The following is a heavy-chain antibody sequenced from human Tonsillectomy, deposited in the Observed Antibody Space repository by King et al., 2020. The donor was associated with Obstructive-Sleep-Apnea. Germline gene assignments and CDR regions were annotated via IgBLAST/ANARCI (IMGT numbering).Heavy chain of an antibody. D-gene: IGHD6-13*01. CDR1: GFTFSSYG. CDR3: SRDWEAAAGTGVFDY. V-gene: IGHV3-30*03. Sequence: VQLVESGGGVVQPGRSLRLSCSASGFTFSSYGMHWVRQAPGKWLEWVAVISNEGSNKYHAVSANGLFTISRDKSKHTLYLSMTSLRDEDTAVYYCSRDWEAAAGTGVFDYWGQGTLVTVSS. CDR2: ISNEGSNK. J-gene: IGHJ4*02.